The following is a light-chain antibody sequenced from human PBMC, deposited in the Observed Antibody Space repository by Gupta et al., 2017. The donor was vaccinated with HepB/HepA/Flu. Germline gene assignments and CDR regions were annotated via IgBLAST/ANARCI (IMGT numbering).Light chain of an antibody. CDR2: AAS. J-gene: IGKJ2*01. CDR3: QQSYSTPYT. Sequence: FQLSHPPSPLPASVGDRVTITCRASQSSSSYLNWYQQKPGKAPKLLIYAASSLQSGVPSRFSGSGSGTDFTLTISSLQPEDFAAYYCQQSYSTPYTFGQGTKLEIK. V-gene: IGKV1-39*01. CDR1: QSSSSY.